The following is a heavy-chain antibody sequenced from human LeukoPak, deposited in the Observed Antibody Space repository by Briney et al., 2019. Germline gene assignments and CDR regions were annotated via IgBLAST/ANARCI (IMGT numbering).Heavy chain of an antibody. CDR3: ARHPHEYGDYEGLVFDI. CDR1: GGSLRSSCYY. D-gene: IGHD4-17*01. V-gene: IGHV4-39*01. CDR2: FFYSGRT. Sequence: SETLSLTCTVSGGSLRSSCYYWGGLRQPRGRVLGRVGSFFYSGRTSYNPSVQRRVTISVNTSKNQLSLKLSAVTAADTAVYYCARHPHEYGDYEGLVFDIWGEGTMVTVSS. J-gene: IGHJ3*02.